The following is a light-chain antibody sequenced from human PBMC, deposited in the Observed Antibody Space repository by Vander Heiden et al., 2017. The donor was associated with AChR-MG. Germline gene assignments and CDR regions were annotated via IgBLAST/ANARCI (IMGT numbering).Light chain of an antibody. CDR2: RFS. J-gene: IGKJ1*01. CDR3: MQATHWPPWT. Sequence: EVVLTQSPLSLPVTLGQPASISCRSSQSLVKGDGNTYLNWYQQRPGRSPRPLIYRFSHRDAGAPDRFSGSGSGTDFTLSISRVEAEDVGVYYCMQATHWPPWTFGQGTKVEIK. CDR1: QSLVKGDGNTY. V-gene: IGKV2-30*01.